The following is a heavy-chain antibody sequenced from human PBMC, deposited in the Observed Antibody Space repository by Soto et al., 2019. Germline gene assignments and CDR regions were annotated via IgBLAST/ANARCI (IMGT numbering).Heavy chain of an antibody. V-gene: IGHV3-33*01. J-gene: IGHJ6*02. Sequence: GGSLRLSCAASGFSFSTYGMHWVRQAPGKGLEWVAVIWSDGSSKFHGDSVKGRFTISRDNSNNTVYLQMSGLRVEDTAFYSCARGSGYSDIGGPTPRYYYYGLDVWGQGTTVTVSS. D-gene: IGHD2-15*01. CDR3: ARGSGYSDIGGPTPRYYYYGLDV. CDR1: GFSFSTYG. CDR2: IWSDGSSK.